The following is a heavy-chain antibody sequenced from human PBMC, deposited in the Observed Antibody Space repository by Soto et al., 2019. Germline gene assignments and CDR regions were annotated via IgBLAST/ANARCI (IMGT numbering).Heavy chain of an antibody. V-gene: IGHV4-4*02. CDR1: GGSIISSNY. CDR2: IYNSGGT. CDR3: ASSYGDYTPRRADGFHI. D-gene: IGHD4-17*01. J-gene: IGHJ3*02. Sequence: QVQLRQSGPGLVKPSGTLSLTCTVSGGSIISSNYWTWVRQSPGKGLEWIGEIYNSGGTDYNPSLKSRVNIPCDGSHNQFSLNLTSVTAADTAVYYCASSYGDYTPRRADGFHIWGRGTMVIVSS.